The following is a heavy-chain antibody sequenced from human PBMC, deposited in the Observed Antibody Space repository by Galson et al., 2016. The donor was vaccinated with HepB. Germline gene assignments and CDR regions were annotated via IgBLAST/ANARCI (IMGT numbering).Heavy chain of an antibody. Sequence: SVKVSCKASGYTFTAYYIHWVRQAPGRGLEWMGRINPNTGGTNYAQEFQGRVTMTRDTSISTAYMDLSSLRSDDTAVYYCATKLPRFAVVVYDYRGQGTLVTVSS. CDR1: GYTFTAYY. J-gene: IGHJ4*02. CDR3: ATKLPRFAVVVYDY. D-gene: IGHD3-3*01. V-gene: IGHV1-2*06. CDR2: INPNTGGT.